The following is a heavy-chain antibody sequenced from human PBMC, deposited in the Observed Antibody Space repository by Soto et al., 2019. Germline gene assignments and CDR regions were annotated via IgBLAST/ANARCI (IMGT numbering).Heavy chain of an antibody. Sequence: SKTLSLTSAVSGGSVSSGSYFWTWIRQSPGKGLEWIGYITDVGSTNYNPSLKSRVTISADTTKNHFSLNLRSVTAADTAVYYCARQRVLPAQYFFDYWGQGIPVTSPQ. D-gene: IGHD6-25*01. CDR3: ARQRVLPAQYFFDY. J-gene: IGHJ4*02. CDR1: GGSVSSGSYF. V-gene: IGHV4-61*03. CDR2: ITDVGST.